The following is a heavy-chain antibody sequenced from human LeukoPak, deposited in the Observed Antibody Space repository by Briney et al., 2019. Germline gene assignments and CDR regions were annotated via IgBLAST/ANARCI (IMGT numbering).Heavy chain of an antibody. CDR1: GFTFSSYG. D-gene: IGHD6-19*01. CDR2: INGSGGST. V-gene: IGHV3-23*01. J-gene: IGHJ4*02. Sequence: GSLRLSCAASGFTFSSYGMHWVRQAPGKGLGWGSAINGSGGSTYYADSVKGRFTISRDNSKNTLYLQMNSLRAEDTAVYYCAKEAGNGWSYFDYWGQGTLVTVSS. CDR3: AKEAGNGWSYFDY.